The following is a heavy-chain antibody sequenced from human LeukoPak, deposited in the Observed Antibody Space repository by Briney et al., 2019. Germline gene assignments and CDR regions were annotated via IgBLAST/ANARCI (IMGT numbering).Heavy chain of an antibody. CDR1: GFAFSTYS. D-gene: IGHD6-19*01. Sequence: GGSLRLSCAASGFAFSTYSMNWVGQAPGKGLEWILYITSSGGSIYYADSVRGRFTISRDNAKNSLFLQMSSLRDEDTAVYYCVRDSDWAFDYWGPGTLVTVSS. CDR3: VRDSDWAFDY. CDR2: ITSSGGSI. V-gene: IGHV3-48*02. J-gene: IGHJ4*02.